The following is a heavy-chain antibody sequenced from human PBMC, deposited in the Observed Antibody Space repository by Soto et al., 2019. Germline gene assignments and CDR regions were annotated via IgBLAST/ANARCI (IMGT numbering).Heavy chain of an antibody. V-gene: IGHV4-31*03. CDR3: ARDESATDAFDI. CDR2: IYYSGTT. CDR1: GGSISSGGYY. D-gene: IGHD5-12*01. J-gene: IGHJ3*02. Sequence: SETLSLTCTVSGGSISSGGYYWSWIRQNPGKGLEWIGYIYYSGTTNYNPSLKSRLTISVDTSKNQFSLKLNSMTAADTAVYYCARDESATDAFDIWGQGTMVTVSS.